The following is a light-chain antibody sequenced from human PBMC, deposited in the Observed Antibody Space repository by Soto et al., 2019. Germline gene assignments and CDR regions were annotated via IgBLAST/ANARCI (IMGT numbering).Light chain of an antibody. CDR3: AAWDDSLNAWV. CDR1: NSNVGSNP. V-gene: IGLV1-44*01. CDR2: DNV. Sequence: QAVVTQPPSASGTPGQRVTISWSTSNSNVGSNPVNWYQQLPGMAPKLTIYDNVERPSGVPDRFSGSRSGTAASLAISGLQSEDEADYYCAAWDDSLNAWVIGGGTKLTVL. J-gene: IGLJ3*02.